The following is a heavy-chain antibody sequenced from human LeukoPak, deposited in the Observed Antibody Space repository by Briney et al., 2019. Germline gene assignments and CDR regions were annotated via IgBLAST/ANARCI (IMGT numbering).Heavy chain of an antibody. J-gene: IGHJ3*02. D-gene: IGHD5-18*01. CDR1: GGTFSSYA. V-gene: IGHV1-46*01. CDR2: INPSGGST. Sequence: GASVKASCKASGGTFSSYAISWVRQAPGQGLEWMGIINPSGGSTSYAQKFQGRVTMTRDTSTSTVYMELSSLRSEDTAVYYCARDADTAMVRDDAFDIWGQGTMVTVSS. CDR3: ARDADTAMVRDDAFDI.